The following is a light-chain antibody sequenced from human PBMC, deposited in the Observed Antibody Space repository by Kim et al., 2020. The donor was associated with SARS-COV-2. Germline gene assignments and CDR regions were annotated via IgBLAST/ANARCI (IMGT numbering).Light chain of an antibody. CDR1: SLRSYY. CDR2: GKN. J-gene: IGLJ2*01. V-gene: IGLV3-19*01. CDR3: NTRDSSGNNLV. Sequence: TVTFTCTGDSLRSYYSICYQQKPAQAPVLVIYGKNNRPPGVPYRFSGSTSGNTASLTITGAQEEDEDAYYCNTRDSSGNNLVFGGGTQLTVL.